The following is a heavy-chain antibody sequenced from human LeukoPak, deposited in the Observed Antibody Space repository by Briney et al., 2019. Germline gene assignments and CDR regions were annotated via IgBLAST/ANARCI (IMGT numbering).Heavy chain of an antibody. Sequence: ASVTVSCKASGYIFTRYYIHWVRQAPGQGLEWMGIINPGGGTTSCEQKFQGRLTVTRDTSTSTVYMELRSLRSEDTAVYYCARQVATKVTNAVDIWGQGTLVTVSS. D-gene: IGHD5-18*01. CDR2: INPGGGTT. CDR3: ARQVATKVTNAVDI. V-gene: IGHV1-46*01. J-gene: IGHJ3*02. CDR1: GYIFTRYY.